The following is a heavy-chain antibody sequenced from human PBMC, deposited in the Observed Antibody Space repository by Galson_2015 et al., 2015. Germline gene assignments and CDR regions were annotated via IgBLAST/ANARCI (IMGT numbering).Heavy chain of an antibody. J-gene: IGHJ4*02. V-gene: IGHV3-48*02. Sequence: ALRLPCAASGFTFSSYSMNWGRQAPGKGLEWVSYIGSSSSTVYYADSVKGRFTISRDNAKTSLYLQMNSLRDDDSAAYTCSRDHCCYDSSCYHRILDYWGQGTLVTVSS. CDR1: GFTFSSYS. CDR3: SRDHCCYDSSCYHRILDY. D-gene: IGHD3-22*01. CDR2: IGSSSSTV.